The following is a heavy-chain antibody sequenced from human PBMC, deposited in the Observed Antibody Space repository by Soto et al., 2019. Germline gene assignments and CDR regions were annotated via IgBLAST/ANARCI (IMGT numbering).Heavy chain of an antibody. CDR3: AFPTGNYYMDV. V-gene: IGHV3-66*01. CDR2: IYSGGST. Sequence: GSLRLSCAASGFTVSSNYMSWVRQAPGKGLEWVSVIYSGGSTYYADSVKGRFTISRDNSKNTLYLQMNSLRAEDTAVYYCAFPTGNYYMDVWGKGTTVTVSS. J-gene: IGHJ6*03. CDR1: GFTVSSNY.